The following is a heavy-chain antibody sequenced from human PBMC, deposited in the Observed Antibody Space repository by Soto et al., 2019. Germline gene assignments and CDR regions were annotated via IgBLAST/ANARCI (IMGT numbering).Heavy chain of an antibody. CDR2: ISGSGGST. Sequence: EVQLLESGGGLVQPGGSLRLSCAASGFTFSSYVMNWVRQPPGKGLEWVSGISGSGGSTYYADSVKGRFTISRDNSKNTLYLEMNSLRAEDPAGYYCAKGPRAPPPHDYGMDVWGQGTTVTVSS. V-gene: IGHV3-23*01. CDR1: GFTFSSYV. CDR3: AKGPRAPPPHDYGMDV. J-gene: IGHJ6*02.